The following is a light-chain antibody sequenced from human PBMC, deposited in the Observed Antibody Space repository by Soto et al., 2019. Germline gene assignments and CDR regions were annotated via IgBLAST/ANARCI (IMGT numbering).Light chain of an antibody. V-gene: IGKV1-39*01. CDR3: QKSYSTPLT. Sequence: DIQMTQSPSSLSASVWDRVTLTCRASQSISSYLNWYQQKPGKATKLLIYAASSLQSGVPSRFSGSGSGTDFTLTISSLQPEEFATYYCQKSYSTPLTFGGGTKVDI. J-gene: IGKJ4*01. CDR2: AAS. CDR1: QSISSY.